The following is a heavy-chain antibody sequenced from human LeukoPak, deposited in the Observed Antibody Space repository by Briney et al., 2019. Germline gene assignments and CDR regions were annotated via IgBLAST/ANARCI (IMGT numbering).Heavy chain of an antibody. D-gene: IGHD3-10*01. J-gene: IGHJ6*03. Sequence: ASVKVSCKTSGYTFTGYYMHWVRQAPGQGLEWVGWINPNSGGTNYAQKFQGRVTMTRDTSISTAYMELSRLRSDDTAVYYCARVHGSGPPYYYYMDVWGKGTTVTVSS. CDR1: GYTFTGYY. CDR2: INPNSGGT. CDR3: ARVHGSGPPYYYYMDV. V-gene: IGHV1-2*02.